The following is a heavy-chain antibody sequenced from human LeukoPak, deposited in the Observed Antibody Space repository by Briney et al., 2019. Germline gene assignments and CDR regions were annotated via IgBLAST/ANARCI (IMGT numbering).Heavy chain of an antibody. V-gene: IGHV4-31*03. CDR2: IYYSGST. Sequence: SETLSLTCTVSGGSISSGGYYWSWIRQHPGKGLEWIGYIYYSGSTYYNPSLKSRVTISVDTSKNQFSLKLSSVTAADTAVYYCARDISPNSAFDIWGQGTMVTVSS. CDR3: ARDISPNSAFDI. CDR1: GGSISSGGYY. D-gene: IGHD4-23*01. J-gene: IGHJ3*02.